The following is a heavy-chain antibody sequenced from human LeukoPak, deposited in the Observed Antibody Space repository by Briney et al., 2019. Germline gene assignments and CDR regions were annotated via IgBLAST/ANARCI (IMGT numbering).Heavy chain of an antibody. D-gene: IGHD3-22*01. CDR3: ARVGDYYDSSGYELCYFDY. CDR2: IKQDGSEK. V-gene: IGHV3-7*01. CDR1: GFTFSSYW. J-gene: IGHJ4*02. Sequence: PGGSLRLSCAASGFTFSSYWMSWVRQAPGKGLEWVANIKQDGSEKYYVDSVKGRFTISRDNAKNSLYLQMNSLRAEDTAVYYCARVGDYYDSSGYELCYFDYWGQGTLVTVSS.